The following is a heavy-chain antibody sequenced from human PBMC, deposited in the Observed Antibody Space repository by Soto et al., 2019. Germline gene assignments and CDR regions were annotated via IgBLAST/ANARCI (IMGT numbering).Heavy chain of an antibody. V-gene: IGHV1-58*02. CDR3: AADGYSYGYGYYYYYGMDV. Sequence: SVKVSCKASGYTFTGYYMHWVRQAPGQGLEWMGWIVVGSGNTNYAQKFQERVTITRDMSTSTAYMELSSLRSEDTAVYYCAADGYSYGYGYYYYYGMDVWGQGTTVTVSS. J-gene: IGHJ6*02. CDR1: GYTFTGYY. D-gene: IGHD5-18*01. CDR2: IVVGSGNT.